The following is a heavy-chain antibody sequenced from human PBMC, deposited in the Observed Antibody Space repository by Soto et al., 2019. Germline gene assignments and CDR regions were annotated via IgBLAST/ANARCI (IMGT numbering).Heavy chain of an antibody. V-gene: IGHV4-39*02. D-gene: IGHD3-3*01. CDR1: GDSISSSGYY. CDR3: ARFHNFNFCFDY. Sequence: SETLSLTCTVSGDSISSSGYYWGWIRQPPGKGLEWIGNIYYSGSTDYNPSLKSRVTISVDTSKNHFSLKLSSVTAADTAVYYCARFHNFNFCFDYWGQGTLVTVSS. CDR2: IYYSGST. J-gene: IGHJ4*02.